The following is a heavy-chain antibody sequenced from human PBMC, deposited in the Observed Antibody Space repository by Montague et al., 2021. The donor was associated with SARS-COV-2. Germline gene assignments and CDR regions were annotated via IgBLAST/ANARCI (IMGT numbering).Heavy chain of an antibody. Sequence: SLRLSCAASEFTFSDYNMNWVRHAPGKGLEWVLSITSTSRYIYYADSVRGRFTISRDNGKNSVFLQMNSLRAEDTAVYYCASTGSASYWGQGTLVTVSS. V-gene: IGHV3-21*04. J-gene: IGHJ4*02. CDR2: ITSTSRYI. D-gene: IGHD3-10*01. CDR3: ASTGSASY. CDR1: EFTFSDYN.